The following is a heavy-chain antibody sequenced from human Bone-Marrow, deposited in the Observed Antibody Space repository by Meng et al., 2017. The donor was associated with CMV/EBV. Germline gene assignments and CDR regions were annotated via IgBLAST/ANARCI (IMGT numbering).Heavy chain of an antibody. J-gene: IGHJ2*01. V-gene: IGHV4-4*07. Sequence: GPGLVMLPAPLLLPGLFLVCPISSYYWSWIRQPAGKGLEWIGRIYTSGSTNYNPSLKSRVTMSVDTSKNQFSLKLSSVTAADTAVYYCARRGLLRYSSWYFDLWGRGTLVTVSS. CDR2: IYTSGST. CDR3: ARRGLLRYSSWYFDL. D-gene: IGHD3-9*01. CDR1: VCPISSYY.